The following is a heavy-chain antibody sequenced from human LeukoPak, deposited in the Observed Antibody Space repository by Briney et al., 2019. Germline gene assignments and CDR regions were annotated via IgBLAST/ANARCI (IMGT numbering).Heavy chain of an antibody. D-gene: IGHD6-13*01. CDR2: IGTAGDT. CDR3: ARGILVFSYSSSWYEWYFDY. CDR1: GFTFSSYD. V-gene: IGHV3-13*01. J-gene: IGHJ4*02. Sequence: PGGSLRLSCAASGFTFSSYDMHWVRQATGKGLEWVSAIGTAGDTYYPGSVKGRFTISRENAKNSLYLQMNSLRAEDTAVYYCARGILVFSYSSSWYEWYFDYWGQGTLVTVSS.